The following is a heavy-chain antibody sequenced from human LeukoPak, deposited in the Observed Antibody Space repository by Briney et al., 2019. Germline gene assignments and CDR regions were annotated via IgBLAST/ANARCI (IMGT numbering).Heavy chain of an antibody. CDR2: IYYSGST. CDR1: GGSVSSGSYY. J-gene: IGHJ4*02. CDR3: ARDSGKNGVDY. D-gene: IGHD2-15*01. V-gene: IGHV4-61*01. Sequence: KTSETLSLTCTVSGGSVSSGSYYWSWIRQPPGKGLEWIGYIYYSGSTNYNPSLKSRVTISVDTSKNQFSLKLSSVTAADTAVYYCARDSGKNGVDYWGQGTLVTVSS.